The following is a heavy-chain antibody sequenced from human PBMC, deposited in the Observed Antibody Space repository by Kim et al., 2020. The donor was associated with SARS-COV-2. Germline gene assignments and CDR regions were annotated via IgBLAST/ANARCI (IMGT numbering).Heavy chain of an antibody. CDR1: GFTFSSYA. D-gene: IGHD3-9*01. Sequence: GGSLRLSCAASGFTFSSYAMHWVRQAPGKGLEWVAVISYDGSDKYYADSVKGRFTISRDNSKNTLYLQMNSLRAEDTAVYYCARDPPRGYFDWLLPFDYWGQGTLVTVSS. CDR3: ARDPPRGYFDWLLPFDY. V-gene: IGHV3-30*04. CDR2: ISYDGSDK. J-gene: IGHJ4*02.